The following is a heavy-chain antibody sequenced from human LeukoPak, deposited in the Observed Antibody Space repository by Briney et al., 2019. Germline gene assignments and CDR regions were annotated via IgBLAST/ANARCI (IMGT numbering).Heavy chain of an antibody. CDR1: GGSISSGSYF. CDR3: ARGGGWDAFDI. Sequence: SETLSLTCTVSGGSISSGSYFWSWIRQSAGKGLEWIGRIHTSGSTNYNPSPKSRVTISLDTSKNQFSLKLSSVTAADTAVYYCARGGGWDAFDIWGQGTVVTVSS. J-gene: IGHJ3*02. V-gene: IGHV4-61*02. CDR2: IHTSGST. D-gene: IGHD2-15*01.